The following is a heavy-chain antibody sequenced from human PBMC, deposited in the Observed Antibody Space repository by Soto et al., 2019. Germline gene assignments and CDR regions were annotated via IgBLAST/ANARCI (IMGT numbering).Heavy chain of an antibody. CDR1: GGTFSSYA. V-gene: IGHV1-69*13. CDR3: AREPHFAVTRNYYYYYGMDV. CDR2: IIPIFGTA. D-gene: IGHD4-4*01. Sequence: RASVKVSCKASGGTFSSYAISWVRQAPGQGLEWMGGIIPIFGTANYAQKFQGRVTITADESTSTAYMELSSLRSEDTAVYYCAREPHFAVTRNYYYYYGMDVWGQGTTVTVSS. J-gene: IGHJ6*02.